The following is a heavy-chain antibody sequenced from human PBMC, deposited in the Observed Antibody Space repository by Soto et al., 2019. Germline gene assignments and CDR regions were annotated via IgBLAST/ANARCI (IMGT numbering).Heavy chain of an antibody. CDR2: IIPLSTTA. Sequence: VQSGPEVKKPGSSVRVSCKASGGSFPDFAVSWVRQAPGKGLEWMGGIIPLSTTANYAQRFQARVTITADVSTSTAYMDVTSLTYDDTAVYYCAITPGGSHRALYVMDIWGQGTTVTVSS. CDR3: AITPGGSHRALYVMDI. J-gene: IGHJ6*02. V-gene: IGHV1-69*01. D-gene: IGHD1-26*01. CDR1: GGSFPDFA.